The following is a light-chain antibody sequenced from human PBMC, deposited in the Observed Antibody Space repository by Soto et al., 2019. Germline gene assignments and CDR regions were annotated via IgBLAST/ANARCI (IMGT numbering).Light chain of an antibody. CDR2: GAS. J-gene: IGKJ4*01. Sequence: EIVLTQSPGTLSVSPGNRATLSCRASQSVSSNLAWYQQKPGQAPRLLIYGASTRATGIPARFSGSGSGTDFTLTISSLQSGDFAVYYCQQYNSWPLTFGGGTKVDIK. CDR1: QSVSSN. V-gene: IGKV3-15*01. CDR3: QQYNSWPLT.